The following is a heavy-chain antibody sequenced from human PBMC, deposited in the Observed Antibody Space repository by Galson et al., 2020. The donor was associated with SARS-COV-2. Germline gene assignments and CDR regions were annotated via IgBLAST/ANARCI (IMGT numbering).Heavy chain of an antibody. V-gene: IGHV3-30*04. CDR2: ISYDGSNK. J-gene: IGHJ3*02. D-gene: IGHD3-3*01. Sequence: GGSLRLSCAASGFTFSSYAMHWVRQAPGKGLEWVAVISYDGSNKYYADSVKGRFTISRDNSKNTLYLQMNSLRAEDTAVYYCARHRAECEPQVRAFDIWGQGTMVTVSS. CDR3: ARHRAECEPQVRAFDI. CDR1: GFTFSSYA.